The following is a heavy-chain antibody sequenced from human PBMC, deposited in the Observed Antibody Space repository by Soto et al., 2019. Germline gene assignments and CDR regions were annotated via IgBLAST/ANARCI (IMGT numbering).Heavy chain of an antibody. CDR3: ARVFSYGGNSLYDAFDI. CDR2: IIPIFGTA. J-gene: IGHJ3*02. V-gene: IGHV1-69*12. Sequence: QVQLVQSGAEVKKPGSSVKVSCKASGGTFSSYAISWVRQAPGQGLEWMGGIIPIFGTANYAQKFQGRVTITADESTSTAYMKLSSLRSEDTAVYDCARVFSYGGNSLYDAFDIWGQGTMVTVSS. D-gene: IGHD4-17*01. CDR1: GGTFSSYA.